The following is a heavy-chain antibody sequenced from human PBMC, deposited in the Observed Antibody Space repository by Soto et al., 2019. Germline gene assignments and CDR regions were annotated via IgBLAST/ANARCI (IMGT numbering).Heavy chain of an antibody. CDR1: GGSFSGYY. Sequence: PSETLSLTCAVYGGSFSGYYWSWIRQPPGKGLEWIGEINHSGSTNYNPSLKSRVTISVDTSKNQFSLKLSSVTAADTAVYYCARGDYYYDRSGYYGYFDYWGQGTLVTVSS. D-gene: IGHD3-22*01. CDR2: INHSGST. CDR3: ARGDYYYDRSGYYGYFDY. J-gene: IGHJ4*02. V-gene: IGHV4-34*01.